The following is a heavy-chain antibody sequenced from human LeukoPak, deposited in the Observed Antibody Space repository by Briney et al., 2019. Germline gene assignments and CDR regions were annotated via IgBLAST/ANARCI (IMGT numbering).Heavy chain of an antibody. CDR1: GYTFTSYD. V-gene: IGHV1-8*01. D-gene: IGHD2-15*01. Sequence: ASVKLSCKASGYTFTSYDINWVRQATGQGLEWMGWMNPNSGNTGYAQKFQGRVTMTRNSSISTAYMELSSLTSEDTAVYYCARDRYCSGGSCNRVGHNWFDPWGQGTRVTVSS. J-gene: IGHJ5*02. CDR2: MNPNSGNT. CDR3: ARDRYCSGGSCNRVGHNWFDP.